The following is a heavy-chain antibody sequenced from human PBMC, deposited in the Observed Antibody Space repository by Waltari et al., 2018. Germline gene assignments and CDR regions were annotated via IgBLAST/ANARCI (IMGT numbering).Heavy chain of an antibody. Sequence: EVQLVESGGGLVKPGGSLRLSCAASGFTFSSYSMNWVRQAPGKGLGWVSSISSSSSYIYYADSVKGRFTISRDNAKNSLYLQMNSLRAEDTAVYYCARVPNYDFWSGYYYYYYMDVWGKGTTVTVSS. D-gene: IGHD3-3*01. V-gene: IGHV3-21*01. CDR1: GFTFSSYS. CDR3: ARVPNYDFWSGYYYYYYMDV. J-gene: IGHJ6*03. CDR2: ISSSSSYI.